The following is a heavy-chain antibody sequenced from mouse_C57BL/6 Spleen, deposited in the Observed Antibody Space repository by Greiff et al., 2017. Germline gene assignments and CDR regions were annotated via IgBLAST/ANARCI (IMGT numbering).Heavy chain of an antibody. Sequence: EVKLVESGPGLAKPSQTLSLTCSVSGYSITSDYWNWIRKFPGNKLEYMGYISYSGSTSYNPYLKSRISITRDTSKNQYYLQLNSVTTEDTATYYCARRLITTVVEGSHWYFDVWGTGTTVTVSS. D-gene: IGHD1-1*01. J-gene: IGHJ1*03. CDR2: ISYSGST. V-gene: IGHV3-8*01. CDR3: ARRLITTVVEGSHWYFDV. CDR1: GYSITSDY.